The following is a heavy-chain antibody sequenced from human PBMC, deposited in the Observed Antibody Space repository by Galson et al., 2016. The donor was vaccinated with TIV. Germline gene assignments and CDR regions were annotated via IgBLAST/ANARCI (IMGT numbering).Heavy chain of an antibody. CDR3: ARVFADYYVDY. D-gene: IGHD3-10*02. V-gene: IGHV3-33*08. Sequence: SLRLSCAASGFTFGSYGMHWVRQAPGKGLEWVAFIWYDGSDKNYGDSVKGRFTISRDNPKNTLYLQMNGLRAEDTAVYYCARVFADYYVDYWGQGTLVTVSS. J-gene: IGHJ4*02. CDR2: IWYDGSDK. CDR1: GFTFGSYG.